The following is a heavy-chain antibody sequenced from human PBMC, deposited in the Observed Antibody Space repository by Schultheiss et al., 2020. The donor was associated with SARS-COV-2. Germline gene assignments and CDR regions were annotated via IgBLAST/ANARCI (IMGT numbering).Heavy chain of an antibody. CDR1: GFTFSRYG. CDR2: IWYDGSKQ. Sequence: GESLKISCAASGFTFSRYGMYLVRQAPGKGLEWLAVIWYDGSKQYYADSVKGRFTVSRDNSKNTLFLQMDSLRAEDTAVYYCAKDRSGYSSGWGFDYWGQGTLVTVSS. CDR3: AKDRSGYSSGWGFDY. V-gene: IGHV3-33*06. D-gene: IGHD6-19*01. J-gene: IGHJ4*02.